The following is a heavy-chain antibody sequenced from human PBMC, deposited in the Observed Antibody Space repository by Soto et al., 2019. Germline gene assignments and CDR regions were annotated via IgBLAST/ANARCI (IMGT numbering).Heavy chain of an antibody. Sequence: QITLKESGPTLVKPTQTLTLTCTFSGFSLSTSGVGVGWIRQSPGKALEWLALIYWDDDKRYSPSLKSRLTIPKDTSKNQVVLTMTNMDPVDTGTYYCAHRRGGEYAYGLDVWGQGTTVTVSS. V-gene: IGHV2-5*02. CDR3: AHRRGGEYAYGLDV. CDR2: IYWDDDK. CDR1: GFSLSTSGVG. D-gene: IGHD4-17*01. J-gene: IGHJ6*02.